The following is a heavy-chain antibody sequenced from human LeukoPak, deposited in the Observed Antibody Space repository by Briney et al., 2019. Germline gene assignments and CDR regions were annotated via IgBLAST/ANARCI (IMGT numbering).Heavy chain of an antibody. Sequence: SETLSLTCTVSGGSISSYYWSWIRQPPGRGLEWIGYIYSSGSTHYNPSLKSRVTISVDTSKNQFSLRLSSVTAADTAVYYCARPLETGGNYNYWGQGTLVTVSS. CDR1: GGSISSYY. CDR2: IYSSGST. J-gene: IGHJ4*02. CDR3: ARPLETGGNYNY. V-gene: IGHV4-4*08. D-gene: IGHD1-26*01.